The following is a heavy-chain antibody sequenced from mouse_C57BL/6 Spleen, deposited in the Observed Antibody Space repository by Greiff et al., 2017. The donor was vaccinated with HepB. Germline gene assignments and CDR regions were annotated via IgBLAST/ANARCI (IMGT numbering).Heavy chain of an antibody. V-gene: IGHV5-17*01. CDR1: GFTFSDYG. CDR2: ISSGSSTI. CDR3: ARTHRYYFDY. Sequence: EVQLVESGGGLVKPGGSLKLSCAASGFTFSDYGMHWVRQAPEKGLEWVAYISSGSSTIYYADTVKGRFTISRDNAKNTLFLQMTSLRSEDTSMYYCARTHRYYFDYWGQGTTLTVSS. J-gene: IGHJ2*01.